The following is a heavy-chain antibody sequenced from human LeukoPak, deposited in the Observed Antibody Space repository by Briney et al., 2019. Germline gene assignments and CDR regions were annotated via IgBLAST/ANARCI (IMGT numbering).Heavy chain of an antibody. J-gene: IGHJ5*02. Sequence: SVKVSCKASGGTFSSYAFSWVRQAPGQGLEWMGRIIPILGIANYAQKFQGRVTITADKSTSTAYMELSSLRSEDTAVYYCARIVASDWFDPWGQGTLVTVSS. CDR2: IIPILGIA. CDR1: GGTFSSYA. CDR3: ARIVASDWFDP. D-gene: IGHD3-22*01. V-gene: IGHV1-69*04.